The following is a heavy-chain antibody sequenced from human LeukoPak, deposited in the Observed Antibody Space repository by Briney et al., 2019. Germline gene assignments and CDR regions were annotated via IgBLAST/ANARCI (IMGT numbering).Heavy chain of an antibody. J-gene: IGHJ4*02. CDR1: GGSISSGGYY. Sequence: PSETLSLTCIVSGGSISSGGYYWSWIRQHPGKGLEWIGYIYYSGSTYYNPSLKSRVTISLDTSKNQFSLKLSSVTAADTAVYYCARASYSSSWYIDYWGQGTLVTVSS. CDR3: ARASYSSSWYIDY. CDR2: IYYSGST. D-gene: IGHD6-13*01. V-gene: IGHV4-31*03.